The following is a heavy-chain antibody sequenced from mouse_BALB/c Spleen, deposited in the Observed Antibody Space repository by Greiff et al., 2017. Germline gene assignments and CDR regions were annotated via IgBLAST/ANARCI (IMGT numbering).Heavy chain of an antibody. Sequence: VQLQQSGAELAKPGASVKMSCKASGYTFTSYWMHWVKQRPGQGLEWIGYINPSTGYTEYNQKFKDKATLTADKSSSTAYMQLSSLTSEDSAVYYCARSSYGSSLYYYAMDYWGQGTSVTVSS. J-gene: IGHJ4*01. CDR2: INPSTGYT. CDR1: GYTFTSYW. D-gene: IGHD1-1*01. V-gene: IGHV1-7*01. CDR3: ARSSYGSSLYYYAMDY.